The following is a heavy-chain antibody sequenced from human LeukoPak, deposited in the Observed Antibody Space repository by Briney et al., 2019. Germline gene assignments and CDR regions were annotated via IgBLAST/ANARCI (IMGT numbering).Heavy chain of an antibody. V-gene: IGHV4-61*05. CDR3: ARVYPNYYDSSGYHYYFDY. J-gene: IGHJ4*02. CDR2: IYYSGST. CDR1: GGSISSSSYY. Sequence: PSETLPLTCTVSGGSISSSSYYWGWIRQPPGKGLEWIGYIYYSGSTNYNPSLKSRVTISVDTSKNQFSLKLSSVTAADTAVYYCARVYPNYYDSSGYHYYFDYWGQGTLVTVSS. D-gene: IGHD3-22*01.